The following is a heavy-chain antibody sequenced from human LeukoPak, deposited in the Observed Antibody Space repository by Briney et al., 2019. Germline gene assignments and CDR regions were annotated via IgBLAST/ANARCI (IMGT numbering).Heavy chain of an antibody. V-gene: IGHV3-7*01. CDR2: IKQDGSEK. CDR1: GFTFSNYW. Sequence: PGGSLRLSCAASGFTFSNYWMSWVRQAPGKGLEWVANIKQDGSEKYYVDSVKGRFTISRDNAKNSLYLQMNSLRAEDTAVYYCARDQWTVVPISTPIDYWGQGTLVTVSS. CDR3: ARDQWTVVPISTPIDY. D-gene: IGHD4-23*01. J-gene: IGHJ4*02.